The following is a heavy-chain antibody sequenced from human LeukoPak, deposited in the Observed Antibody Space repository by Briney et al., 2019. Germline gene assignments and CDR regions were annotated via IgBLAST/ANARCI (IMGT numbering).Heavy chain of an antibody. D-gene: IGHD2-15*01. CDR2: INGNGYIT. V-gene: IGHV3-23*01. CDR1: RFTFNSYA. Sequence: GGSLRLSCAASRFTFNSYAVNWVRQAPGKGLEWVSGINGNGYITYYADSVRGRFTISRDNSKNTLYPQMNSLRAGDTAVYYCARVKRDCSGGSCYSYDYWGQGTLVTVSS. J-gene: IGHJ4*02. CDR3: ARVKRDCSGGSCYSYDY.